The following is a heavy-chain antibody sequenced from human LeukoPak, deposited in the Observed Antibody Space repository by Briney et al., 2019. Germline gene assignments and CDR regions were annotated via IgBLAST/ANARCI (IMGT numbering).Heavy chain of an antibody. CDR2: ITTTGATT. D-gene: IGHD3-22*01. Sequence: GGSLRPSCAASGFTFGSYGMSWARQAPGKGLEWVAFITTTGATTSYAGSVKGRFTISRDNARDTLYMHMNSLRDEDTALYYCTIMHGYYDGSGYWVQWGQGTLVTVSS. V-gene: IGHV3-23*01. J-gene: IGHJ4*02. CDR3: TIMHGYYDGSGYWVQ. CDR1: GFTFGSYG.